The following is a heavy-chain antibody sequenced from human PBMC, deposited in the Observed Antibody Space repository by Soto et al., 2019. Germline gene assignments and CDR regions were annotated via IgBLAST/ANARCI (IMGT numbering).Heavy chain of an antibody. Sequence: TLSLTCTVSGGSISSGGYYWSWIRQHPGKGLEGIGYIYYSGSTYYNPSLKSRVTISVDTSKNQFSLKLSSVTAADTAVYYCARGRKYYYDSSGYQTPDAFDIWGQGTMVTV. CDR1: GGSISSGGYY. V-gene: IGHV4-31*03. D-gene: IGHD3-22*01. J-gene: IGHJ3*02. CDR2: IYYSGST. CDR3: ARGRKYYYDSSGYQTPDAFDI.